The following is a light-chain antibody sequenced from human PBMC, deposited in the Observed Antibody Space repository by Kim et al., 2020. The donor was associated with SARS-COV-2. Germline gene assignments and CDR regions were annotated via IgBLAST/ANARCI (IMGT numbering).Light chain of an antibody. CDR2: DVS. Sequence: PERSITISCTGPGSDVGGYNYVPWYKQHPGKAPKLLFYDVSNRPSGVSNRFSGSKSGNTASLTISGPQAGNEANYYCTSYTRSSVVFGGGAQLAVL. J-gene: IGLJ2*01. CDR3: TSYTRSSVV. CDR1: GSDVGGYNY. V-gene: IGLV2-14*03.